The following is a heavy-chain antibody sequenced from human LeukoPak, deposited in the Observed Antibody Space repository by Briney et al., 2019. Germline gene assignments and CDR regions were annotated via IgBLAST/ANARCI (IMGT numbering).Heavy chain of an antibody. J-gene: IGHJ5*02. CDR2: VSPSGGST. D-gene: IGHD5-24*01. V-gene: IGHV1-46*01. Sequence: GASVKVSCKAFGYTFTSNYMHWVRQAPGQGPEWMGVVSPSGGSTTYAQKFQGRVTLTRDMSTNTDYLELSSLRSEDTAVYYCARDNSVRDEAWWFNPWGQGTLVTVSS. CDR1: GYTFTSNY. CDR3: ARDNSVRDEAWWFNP.